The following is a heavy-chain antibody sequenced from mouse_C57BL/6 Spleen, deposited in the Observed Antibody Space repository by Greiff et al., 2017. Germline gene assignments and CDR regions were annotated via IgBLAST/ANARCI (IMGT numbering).Heavy chain of an antibody. Sequence: VQLQQPGAELVRPGSSVKLSCKASGYTFTSYWMDWVKQRTGQGLEWLGNIYPSDSETHYNQKFKDKAPLTVDKSASTAYMQLSSLTSEDSAGYYCARSRLITTVVMYAMDYWGQGTSVTVAS. CDR1: GYTFTSYW. J-gene: IGHJ4*01. CDR2: IYPSDSET. D-gene: IGHD1-1*01. CDR3: ARSRLITTVVMYAMDY. V-gene: IGHV1-61*01.